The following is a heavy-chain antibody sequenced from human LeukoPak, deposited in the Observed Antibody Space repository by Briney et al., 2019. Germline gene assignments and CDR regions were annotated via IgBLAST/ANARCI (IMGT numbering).Heavy chain of an antibody. CDR1: GFTFSSYA. D-gene: IGHD6-13*01. CDR3: AKWLVSSSWYYYYGMDV. V-gene: IGHV3-23*01. CDR2: ISASGGST. J-gene: IGHJ6*02. Sequence: PGGSLRLSCAASGFTFSSYAMSWARQAPEKGLEWVSGISASGGSTYYADSVKGRFTISRDNSKNTLYLQVNSLRAEDTAVYYCAKWLVSSSWYYYYGMDVWGQGTTVTVSS.